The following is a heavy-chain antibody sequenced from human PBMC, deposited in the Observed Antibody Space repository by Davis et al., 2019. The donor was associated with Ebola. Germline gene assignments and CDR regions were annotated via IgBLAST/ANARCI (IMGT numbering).Heavy chain of an antibody. V-gene: IGHV1-69*13. D-gene: IGHD1-1*01. CDR2: IIPIFGTA. CDR1: GYTFTSYG. J-gene: IGHJ4*02. Sequence: SVKVSCKASGYTFTSYGISWVRQAPGQGLEWMGGIIPIFGTANYAQKFQGRVTITADESTSTAYMELSSLRSEDTAVYYCARGGNGLFDYWGQGTLVTVSS. CDR3: ARGGNGLFDY.